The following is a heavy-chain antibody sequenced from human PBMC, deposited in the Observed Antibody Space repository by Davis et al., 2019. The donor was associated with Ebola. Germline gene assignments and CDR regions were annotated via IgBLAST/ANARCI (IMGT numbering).Heavy chain of an antibody. J-gene: IGHJ6*02. Sequence: SETLSLTCTVSGGSISSSSYYWSWIRQPPGKGLEWIGEIIHSGSTNYNPSLKSRVTISVDTSKNQFSLKLSSVTAADTAVYYCARDRIVPNYYYYGMDVWGQGTTVTVSS. D-gene: IGHD2-2*01. V-gene: IGHV4-39*07. CDR1: GGSISSSSYY. CDR2: IIHSGST. CDR3: ARDRIVPNYYYYGMDV.